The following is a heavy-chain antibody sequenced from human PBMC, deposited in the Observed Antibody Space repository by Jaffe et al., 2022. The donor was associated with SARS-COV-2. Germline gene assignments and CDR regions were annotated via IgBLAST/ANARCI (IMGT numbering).Heavy chain of an antibody. CDR2: IYPGDSDT. J-gene: IGHJ5*02. V-gene: IGHV5-51*01. CDR1: GYSFTSYW. D-gene: IGHD5-12*01. CDR3: ARLNYRDGYNGRNNWFDP. Sequence: EVQLVQSGAEVKKPGESLKISCKGSGYSFTSYWIGWVRQMPGKGLEWMGIIYPGDSDTRYSPSFQGQVTISADKSISTAYLQWSSLKASDTAMYYCARLNYRDGYNGRNNWFDPWGQGTLVTVSS.